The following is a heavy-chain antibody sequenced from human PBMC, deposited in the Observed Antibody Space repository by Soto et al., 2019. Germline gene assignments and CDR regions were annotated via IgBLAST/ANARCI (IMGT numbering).Heavy chain of an antibody. V-gene: IGHV1-69*01. D-gene: IGHD6-6*01. CDR1: GGTFSSYA. CDR2: IIPIFGTA. Sequence: QVQLVQSGAEVKKPGSSVKVSCKASGGTFSSYAISWVRQAPEQGLEWMGGIIPIFGTANYAQKFQGRVTITADESTSTAYMELSSLRSEDTAVYYCARDLRLAARHIRIYYYYGMDVWGQGTTVTVSS. J-gene: IGHJ6*02. CDR3: ARDLRLAARHIRIYYYYGMDV.